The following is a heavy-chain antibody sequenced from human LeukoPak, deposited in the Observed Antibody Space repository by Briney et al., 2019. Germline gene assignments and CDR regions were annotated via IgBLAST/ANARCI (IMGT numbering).Heavy chain of an antibody. D-gene: IGHD2-21*01. CDR1: GFTFSSYA. CDR2: ISGSGGST. J-gene: IGHJ4*02. Sequence: GGSLRLSCAASGFTFSSYAMSWVRQAPGKGLEWVSAISGSGGSTYYADSVKGRFTISRDNSKNTLYLQMNSLRAEDTAVYYCARVPKDEVVVVLCYFDYWGQGTLVTVSS. V-gene: IGHV3-23*01. CDR3: ARVPKDEVVVVLCYFDY.